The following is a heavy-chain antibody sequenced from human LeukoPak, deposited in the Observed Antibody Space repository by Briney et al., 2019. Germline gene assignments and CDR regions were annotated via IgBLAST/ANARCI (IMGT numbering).Heavy chain of an antibody. D-gene: IGHD2-8*01. CDR1: GFTFSDYY. CDR3: ARDFKYAFDY. CDR2: ITSSSNTI. V-gene: IGHV3-11*04. J-gene: IGHJ4*02. Sequence: GGSLRLSCAASGFTFSDYYMSWIRQAPGKGLEWVSYITSSSNTIYYADSVKGRFTISRDNAKNSLFLQLNSLRDEDTAMYYCARDFKYAFDYWGQGTLVAVSS.